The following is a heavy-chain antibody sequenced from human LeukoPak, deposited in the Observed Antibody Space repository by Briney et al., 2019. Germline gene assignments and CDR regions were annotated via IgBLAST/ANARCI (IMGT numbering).Heavy chain of an antibody. J-gene: IGHJ4*02. CDR1: GYTFTSYG. V-gene: IGHV1-18*01. CDR2: ISTYNDNT. CDR3: ARVRLVSSSSWYASFDY. D-gene: IGHD6-13*01. Sequence: ASVKVSCKASGYTFTSYGVSWVRQAPGQGLEWMGWISTYNDNTNNLQKVQDRVTMTTDTSTSTAYVELRSLTSDDTAVYYCARVRLVSSSSWYASFDYWGQGTLVTVSS.